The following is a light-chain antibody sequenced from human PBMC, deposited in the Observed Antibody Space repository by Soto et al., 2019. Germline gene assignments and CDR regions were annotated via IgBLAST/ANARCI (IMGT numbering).Light chain of an antibody. Sequence: DIQMTHSPSTLSGSVGDRVTITCRASQTISSWLAWYQQKPGKAPKLLIYKASTLKSGVPSRFSGSGSGTEFTLTISSLQPDDFATYYCQHYNSYSEAFGQGTKVEL. CDR2: KAS. J-gene: IGKJ1*01. CDR3: QHYNSYSEA. V-gene: IGKV1-5*03. CDR1: QTISSW.